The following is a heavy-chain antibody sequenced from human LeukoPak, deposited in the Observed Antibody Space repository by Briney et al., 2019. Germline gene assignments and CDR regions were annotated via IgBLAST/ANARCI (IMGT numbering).Heavy chain of an antibody. CDR2: INHSGST. Sequence: PSETLSLTCAVYGGSFSGYYWSWIRQPPGKGLECIGEINHSGSTNYNPSLRSRVTISVDTSKNQFSLKLSSVTAADTAVYYCARGWRYASYSSSSRWLDPWGQGTLVTVSS. J-gene: IGHJ5*02. CDR3: ARGWRYASYSSSSRWLDP. V-gene: IGHV4-34*01. CDR1: GGSFSGYY. D-gene: IGHD6-6*01.